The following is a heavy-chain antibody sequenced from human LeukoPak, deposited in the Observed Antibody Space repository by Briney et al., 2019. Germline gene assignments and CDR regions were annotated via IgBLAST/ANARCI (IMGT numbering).Heavy chain of an antibody. V-gene: IGHV4-30-4*08. D-gene: IGHD3-3*01. Sequence: SQTLSLTCTVSGGSISSGDYYWSWIRQPPGKGLEWIGYIYYSGSTYYNPSLKSRVTISVDTSKNQFSLKLSSVTAADTAVYYCARDRGYDLWSGYYFDYWGQGTLVTVSS. J-gene: IGHJ4*02. CDR2: IYYSGST. CDR3: ARDRGYDLWSGYYFDY. CDR1: GGSISSGDYY.